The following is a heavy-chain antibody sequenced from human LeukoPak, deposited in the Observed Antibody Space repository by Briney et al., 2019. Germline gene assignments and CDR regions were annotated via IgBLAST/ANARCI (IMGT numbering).Heavy chain of an antibody. D-gene: IGHD4-17*01. CDR3: AREGLPTTWRYYYYMDV. Sequence: ASVKVSCKASGYTFTGYYMHWVRQAPGQGLELMGWINPNSGGTNYAQKFQGRVTMTRATSISTAYMELSRLRSDDTAVYYCAREGLPTTWRYYYYMDVWGKGTTVTVSS. V-gene: IGHV1-2*02. J-gene: IGHJ6*03. CDR1: GYTFTGYY. CDR2: INPNSGGT.